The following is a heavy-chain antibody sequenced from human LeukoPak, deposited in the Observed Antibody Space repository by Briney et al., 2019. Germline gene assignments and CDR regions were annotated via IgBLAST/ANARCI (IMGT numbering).Heavy chain of an antibody. D-gene: IGHD3-16*01. CDR3: AREPGVLTAFDI. CDR1: GFTFSTYN. J-gene: IGHJ3*02. V-gene: IGHV3-21*01. CDR2: ISGSSTYI. Sequence: GGSLRLSCAASGFTFSTYNMHWVRQAPGKGLEWVSSISGSSTYIYYADSVKGRFTISRDNAKNSLYLQMNSLRAEDTAVYYCAREPGVLTAFDIWGQGTMVTVSS.